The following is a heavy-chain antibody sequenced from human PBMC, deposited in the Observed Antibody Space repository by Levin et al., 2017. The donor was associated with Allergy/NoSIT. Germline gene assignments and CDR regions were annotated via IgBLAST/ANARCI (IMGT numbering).Heavy chain of an antibody. CDR3: ASSTPISRDY. Sequence: GGSLRLSCAASGFTFSSYSMNWVRQAPGKGLEWVSSISSSSSYIYYADSVKGRFTISRDNAKNSLYLQMNSLRAEDTAVYYCASSTPISRDYWGQGTLVTVSS. CDR1: GFTFSSYS. V-gene: IGHV3-21*01. D-gene: IGHD2-2*02. CDR2: ISSSSSYI. J-gene: IGHJ4*02.